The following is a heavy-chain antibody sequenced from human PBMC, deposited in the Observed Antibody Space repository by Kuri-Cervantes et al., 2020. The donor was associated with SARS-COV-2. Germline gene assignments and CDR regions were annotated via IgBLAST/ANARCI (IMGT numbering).Heavy chain of an antibody. Sequence: SETLTLTCAVYGGSFSGYYWSWIRQPPGKGLEWIGEINHSGSTNYNPSLTSRVTISVDTSKNQFSLKLSSVTAADTAVDYCSRPLFGEFGMDVWGRGTTVTVSS. V-gene: IGHV4-34*01. J-gene: IGHJ6*02. CDR2: INHSGST. CDR3: SRPLFGEFGMDV. CDR1: GGSFSGYY. D-gene: IGHD3-10*02.